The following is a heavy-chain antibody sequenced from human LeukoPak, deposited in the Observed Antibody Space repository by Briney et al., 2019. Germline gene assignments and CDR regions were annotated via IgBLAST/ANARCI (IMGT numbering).Heavy chain of an antibody. CDR2: ISGSGGST. D-gene: IGHD6-13*01. CDR1: GFTFSSYA. V-gene: IGHV3-23*01. J-gene: IGHJ4*02. Sequence: PGGSLRLSCAASGFTFSSYAMSWVRQAPGKGLEWVSAISGSGGSTYYADSVKGRFTISRDNSKNTLYLQMNSLRAEDTAVYYCAKDWSSSWYVGRLDYWGQGTLVTVSS. CDR3: AKDWSSSWYVGRLDY.